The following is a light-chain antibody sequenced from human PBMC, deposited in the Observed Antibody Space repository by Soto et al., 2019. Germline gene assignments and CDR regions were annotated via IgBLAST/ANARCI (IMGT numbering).Light chain of an antibody. J-gene: IGLJ2*01. CDR2: SNN. V-gene: IGLV1-44*01. Sequence: QSVLTQAPSASGTPGQKVTISCSGSSSNIVSNTVNWYQQLPGTAPKLLIYSNNQRPSGVPDRFSGSKSGTSASLAISGLQSEDEADYYCAAWDDSLNGPVFGGGTKLTVL. CDR1: SSNIVSNT. CDR3: AAWDDSLNGPV.